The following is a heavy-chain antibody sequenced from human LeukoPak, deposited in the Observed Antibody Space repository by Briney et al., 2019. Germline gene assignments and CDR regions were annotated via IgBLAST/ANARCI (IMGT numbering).Heavy chain of an antibody. D-gene: IGHD3-10*01. CDR2: INHSGST. J-gene: IGHJ4*02. CDR3: ARRLLYTEVTMVRGVMRDYFDY. CDR1: GGSFSGYY. V-gene: IGHV4-34*01. Sequence: PSETLSLTCAVYGGSFSGYYWSWIRQPPGKGLEWIGEINHSGSTNSNPSLKGRVTISVDTSKNQFSLKLSSVTAADTAVYYCARRLLYTEVTMVRGVMRDYFDYWGQGTLVTVSA.